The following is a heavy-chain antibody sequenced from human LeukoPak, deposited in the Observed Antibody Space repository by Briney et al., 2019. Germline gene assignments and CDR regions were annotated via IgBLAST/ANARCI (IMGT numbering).Heavy chain of an antibody. V-gene: IGHV3-66*01. D-gene: IGHD3-10*01. CDR2: IYGGGST. CDR3: ARGQGEWFGEFPPYYYYYYMDV. J-gene: IGHJ6*03. CDR1: GFTVSSNY. Sequence: GGSLRLSCASSGFTVSSNYMSWVRQAPGKGLEWVSVIYGGGSTYYADSVKGRFTISRDNSKNTLYLQMNSLRAEDTAVYYCARGQGEWFGEFPPYYYYYYMDVWGKGTTVTISS.